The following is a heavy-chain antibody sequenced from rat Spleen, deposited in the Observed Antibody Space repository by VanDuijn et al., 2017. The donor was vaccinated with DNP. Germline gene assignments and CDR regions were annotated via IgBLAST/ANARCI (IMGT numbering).Heavy chain of an antibody. J-gene: IGHJ3*01. D-gene: IGHD3-1*01. CDR2: ITYDGSRT. V-gene: IGHV5-7*01. CDR3: VRRGGKGLFSK. Sequence: EVQLVESGGGLVQPGRSLKVSCAASGFTFSDYNMAWVRQAPKKGLEWVATITYDGSRTYCRDSVKGRFTISRDNAKSTLYLQMDSLRSEDTATYYCVRRGGKGLFSKWGQGTLVTVSS. CDR1: GFTFSDYN.